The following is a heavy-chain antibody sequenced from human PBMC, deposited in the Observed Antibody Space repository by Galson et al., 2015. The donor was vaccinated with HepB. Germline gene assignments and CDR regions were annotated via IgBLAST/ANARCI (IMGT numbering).Heavy chain of an antibody. CDR3: ATSGHYYDASGYNHYYYMDV. J-gene: IGHJ6*03. V-gene: IGHV1-24*01. CDR1: GYTLTELS. CDR2: LDPEDGET. D-gene: IGHD3-22*01. Sequence: SVKVSCKVSGYTLTELSMHWVRQTPGKGLEWMRGLDPEDGETIYAQRFQGRVIMTEDTATDTAYMELSSLRSEDTAVYYCATSGHYYDASGYNHYYYMDVWGKGTTVTVSS.